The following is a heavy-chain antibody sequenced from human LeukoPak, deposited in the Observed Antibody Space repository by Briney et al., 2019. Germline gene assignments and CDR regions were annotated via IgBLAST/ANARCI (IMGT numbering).Heavy chain of an antibody. D-gene: IGHD6-13*01. CDR2: IRYDGSNK. Sequence: GSLRLSCAASGFTFSSYGMHWVRQAPGKGLEWVAFIRYDGSNKYYADSVKGRFTISRDNSKNTLYLQMNSLRAEDTAVYYCAKVPGIAAAGPLDYWGQGTLVTVSS. V-gene: IGHV3-30*02. J-gene: IGHJ4*02. CDR1: GFTFSSYG. CDR3: AKVPGIAAAGPLDY.